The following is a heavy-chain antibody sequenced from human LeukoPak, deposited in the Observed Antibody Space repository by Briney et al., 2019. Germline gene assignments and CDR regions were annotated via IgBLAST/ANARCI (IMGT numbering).Heavy chain of an antibody. J-gene: IGHJ3*02. Sequence: SETLSLTCTVSGGSISSSSYYWGWIRQPPGKGLEWIGSIYYSGSTYYNPSLKSRVTISVDTSKNHFSLKLSSVIAADTAVYYCARARKQQLYFDAFDIWGQGTMVTVSS. CDR2: IYYSGST. D-gene: IGHD6-13*01. CDR3: ARARKQQLYFDAFDI. CDR1: GGSISSSSYY. V-gene: IGHV4-39*02.